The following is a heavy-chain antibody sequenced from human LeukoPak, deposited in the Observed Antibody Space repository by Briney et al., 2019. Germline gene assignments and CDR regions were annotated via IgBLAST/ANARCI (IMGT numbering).Heavy chain of an antibody. Sequence: GSLRLSCAASGFTFSSYWMSWVRQPPGKGLEWIGEINHSGSTNYNPSLKSRVTISVDTSKNQFSLKLSSVTAADTAVYYCARGRGQWLESGPDYWGQGTLVTVSS. D-gene: IGHD6-19*01. J-gene: IGHJ4*02. CDR1: GFTFSSYW. V-gene: IGHV4-34*01. CDR3: ARGRGQWLESGPDY. CDR2: INHSGST.